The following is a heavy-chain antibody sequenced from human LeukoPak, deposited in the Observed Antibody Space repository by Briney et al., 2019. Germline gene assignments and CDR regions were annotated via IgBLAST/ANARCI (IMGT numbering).Heavy chain of an antibody. CDR2: IYHSGST. D-gene: IGHD6-19*01. CDR1: GGSISSSNW. Sequence: PSETLSLTCAVSGGSISSSNWWSWVRQPPGKGLEWIGEIYHSGSTNYNPSLKSRVTISVDKSKNQFSLKLSSVTAADTAVYYCARDVQRWLDLQYYYHGMDVWGQGTTVTVS. J-gene: IGHJ6*02. CDR3: ARDVQRWLDLQYYYHGMDV. V-gene: IGHV4-4*02.